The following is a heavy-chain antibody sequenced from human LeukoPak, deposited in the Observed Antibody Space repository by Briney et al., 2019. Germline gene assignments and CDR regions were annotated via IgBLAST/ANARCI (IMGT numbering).Heavy chain of an antibody. V-gene: IGHV4-34*01. J-gene: IGHJ6*02. D-gene: IGHD1-20*01. Sequence: SETLSLTCAVYGGSFSGYYWSWTRRPPGKGLEWIGETNHSGSTNYNPSLKSRVTVSVDTSKNQFSLKLSSVTAADTAVYYCARGPNWTGMDVWGQGTTVTVSS. CDR1: GGSFSGYY. CDR2: TNHSGST. CDR3: ARGPNWTGMDV.